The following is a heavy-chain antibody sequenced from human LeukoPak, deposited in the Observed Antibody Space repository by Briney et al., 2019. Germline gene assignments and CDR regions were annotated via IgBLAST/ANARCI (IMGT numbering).Heavy chain of an antibody. CDR2: IKPDGSEK. V-gene: IGHV3-7*01. J-gene: IGHJ5*02. CDR3: HSAGTDNWFDP. Sequence: GGSLRLSCALSGFTFSNYWMSWVRQAPGKGLEWVANIKPDGSEKYYVDSVKGRFTISRDNAKNSLYLQMNSLRAEDTAVYYCHSAGTDNWFDPWGQGTLVTVSS. D-gene: IGHD6-13*01. CDR1: GFTFSNYW.